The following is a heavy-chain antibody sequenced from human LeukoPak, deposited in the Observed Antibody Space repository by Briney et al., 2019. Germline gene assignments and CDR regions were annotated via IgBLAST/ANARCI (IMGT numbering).Heavy chain of an antibody. Sequence: SETLSLTCTVSGGSISSHYWSWIRQPPEKGLEWIGYIYYSGSTNYNPSLKSRVTISVDTSKNQFSLKLSSVTAADTAVYYCARDELRYDAFDIWGQGTMVTVSS. CDR1: GGSISSHY. CDR2: IYYSGST. D-gene: IGHD4-17*01. J-gene: IGHJ3*02. CDR3: ARDELRYDAFDI. V-gene: IGHV4-59*11.